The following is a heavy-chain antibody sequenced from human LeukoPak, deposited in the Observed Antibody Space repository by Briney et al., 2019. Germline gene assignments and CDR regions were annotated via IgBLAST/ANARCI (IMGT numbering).Heavy chain of an antibody. Sequence: PGGSLRLSCAASGFAFDDYAMHWVRQVPGKGLEWVSGISSNSGSIGYADSVKGRFTISRDNAKNSLYLQMHSLRAEDTAVYYCARDLRGPYGDYPNEEYYFFYGMDVWGQGTTVTVSS. CDR1: GFAFDDYA. D-gene: IGHD4-17*01. CDR3: ARDLRGPYGDYPNEEYYFFYGMDV. CDR2: ISSNSGSI. V-gene: IGHV3-9*01. J-gene: IGHJ6*02.